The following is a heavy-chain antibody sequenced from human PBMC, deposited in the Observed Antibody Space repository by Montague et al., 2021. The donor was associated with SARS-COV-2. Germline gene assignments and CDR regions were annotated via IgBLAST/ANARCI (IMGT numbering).Heavy chain of an antibody. CDR2: IYFSGST. CDR1: GGSISGHY. Sequence: SETLSLTCSVSGGSISGHYWSWIRQPPGKGLEWIGYIYFSGSTNYNPSLKSRLTISVDTSKNQFSLKLSSVTAADTAVYFCTRLSLGWNTDWGQGTLVTVSS. J-gene: IGHJ1*01. V-gene: IGHV4-59*08. CDR3: TRLSLGWNTD. D-gene: IGHD1-1*01.